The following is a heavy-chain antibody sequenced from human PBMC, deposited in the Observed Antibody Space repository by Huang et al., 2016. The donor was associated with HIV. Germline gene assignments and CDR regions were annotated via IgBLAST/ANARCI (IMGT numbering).Heavy chain of an antibody. D-gene: IGHD1-7*01. CDR1: GFTFSRYW. CDR3: ASLGLDWNSGG. J-gene: IGHJ4*02. Sequence: EVQLVESGGGLVQPGGSLSLSCAASGFTFSRYWMHWGRQAPGKGLVWVSRINSEGSSTRYADSVKGRCTISRDNAKNTLYLQMNSLRAEDTAVYYCASLGLDWNSGGWGQGTLVTVSS. CDR2: INSEGSST. V-gene: IGHV3-74*01.